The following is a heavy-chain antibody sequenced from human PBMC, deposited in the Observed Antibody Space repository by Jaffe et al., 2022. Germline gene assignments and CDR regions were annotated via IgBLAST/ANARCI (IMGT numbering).Heavy chain of an antibody. V-gene: IGHV1-69*01. CDR1: GGTFSSYA. J-gene: IGHJ4*02. CDR2: IIPIFGTA. Sequence: QVQLVQSGAEVKKPGSSVKVSCKASGGTFSSYAISWVRQAPGQGLEWMGGIIPIFGTANYAQKFQGRVTITADESTSTAYMELSSLRSEDTAVYYCARDHLRTQFASYFDWGQGTLVTVSS. D-gene: IGHD2-21*01. CDR3: ARDHLRTQFASYFD.